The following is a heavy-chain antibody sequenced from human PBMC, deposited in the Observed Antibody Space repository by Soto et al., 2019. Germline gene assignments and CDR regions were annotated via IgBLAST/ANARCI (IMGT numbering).Heavy chain of an antibody. D-gene: IGHD1-1*01. Sequence: PSETLSVTWAVNGGSFSGYYGSWIRQPRGKGVEWRGGINDSGSTNYTPSLKRRVTLSVDTSPNQFSLQLSSVTAADTAVYSCARGDWNYFDSGMDVWGQGTPLTVSS. CDR3: ARGDWNYFDSGMDV. V-gene: IGHV4-34*01. CDR1: GGSFSGYY. J-gene: IGHJ6*02. CDR2: INDSGST.